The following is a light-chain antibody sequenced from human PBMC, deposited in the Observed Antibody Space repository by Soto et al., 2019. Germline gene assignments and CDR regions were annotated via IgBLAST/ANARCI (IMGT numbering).Light chain of an antibody. J-gene: IGKJ1*01. V-gene: IGKV3-20*01. Sequence: EVVLTQSPGTLSLFPGERATLSCRASQTVRSNYLAWYQQKPGQAPRLLIYGASNRATGIPDRFSGSGSGTDFILTLSRLEPEDFALYYCQQYGSSPGTFGQGTKVEIK. CDR1: QTVRSNY. CDR3: QQYGSSPGT. CDR2: GAS.